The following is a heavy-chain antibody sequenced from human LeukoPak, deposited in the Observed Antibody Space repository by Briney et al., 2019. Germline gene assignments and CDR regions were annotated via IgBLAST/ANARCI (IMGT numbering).Heavy chain of an antibody. CDR1: GYTFTGYY. Sequence: ASVKVSCKASGYTFTGYYMHWVRQAPGQGLEWMGRINPNSGGTNYAQKFQGRVTMTRDTSISTAYMELSRLRSDDTAVYYCARSNNYYDSSGPSGYWGQGTLVTVSS. CDR2: INPNSGGT. CDR3: ARSNNYYDSSGPSGY. D-gene: IGHD3-22*01. J-gene: IGHJ4*02. V-gene: IGHV1-2*06.